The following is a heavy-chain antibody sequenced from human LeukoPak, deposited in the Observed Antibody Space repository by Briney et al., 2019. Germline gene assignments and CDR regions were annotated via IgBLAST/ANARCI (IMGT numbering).Heavy chain of an antibody. J-gene: IGHJ4*02. D-gene: IGHD3-10*01. CDR1: GYSFTSYW. CDR2: IYPGDSDT. CDR3: ARGWPHPFYGSGSSYIDY. Sequence: GESLKISCKGSGYSFTSYWIGWVRQMPGKGLEWMGIIYPGDSDTRYSPSFQGQVTISADKSISTAYLQWSSLKASDTAMYYCARGWPHPFYGSGSSYIDYWGQGTLVTVSS. V-gene: IGHV5-51*01.